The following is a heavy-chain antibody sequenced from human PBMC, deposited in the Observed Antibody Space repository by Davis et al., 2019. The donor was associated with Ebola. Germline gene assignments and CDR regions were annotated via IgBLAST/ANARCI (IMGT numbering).Heavy chain of an antibody. CDR1: GGSFSGYY. D-gene: IGHD1-14*01. J-gene: IGHJ5*01. V-gene: IGHV4-34*01. Sequence: SETLSLTCAVYGGSFSGYYWSWIRQPPGKGLEWIGEIIHSGTTNSNPSLKSRVTILLDTSKNQFSLKLSSVTAADTAVYYCARGHGMDWFDSWGRGTPVTVSS. CDR3: ARGHGMDWFDS. CDR2: IIHSGTT.